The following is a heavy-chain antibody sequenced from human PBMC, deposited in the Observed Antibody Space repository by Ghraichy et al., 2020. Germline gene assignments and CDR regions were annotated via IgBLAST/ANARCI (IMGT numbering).Heavy chain of an antibody. Sequence: GGSLRLSCAASGFTFSSYSMNWVRQAPGKGLEWVSYISSSSSTIYYADSVKGRFTISRDNAKNSLYLQMNSLRDEDTAVYYCARDLGSRTSKTNWFDPWGQGTLVTVSS. J-gene: IGHJ5*02. CDR1: GFTFSSYS. CDR3: ARDLGSRTSKTNWFDP. V-gene: IGHV3-48*02. D-gene: IGHD2-2*01. CDR2: ISSSSSTI.